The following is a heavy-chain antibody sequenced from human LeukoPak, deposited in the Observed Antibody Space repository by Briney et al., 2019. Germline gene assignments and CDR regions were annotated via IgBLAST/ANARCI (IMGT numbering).Heavy chain of an antibody. J-gene: IGHJ6*03. V-gene: IGHV1-46*01. CDR3: ARGYGATSRRGYYMDV. D-gene: IGHD5-12*01. Sequence: ASVKVSCKASGYTFTSNYMHWVRQAPGQGLEWMGIINPSGGTTIYAQKFQGRVTMTTDTSTSTAYMELRSLRSDDTAVYYCARGYGATSRRGYYMDVWGKGTTVTVSS. CDR1: GYTFTSNY. CDR2: INPSGGTT.